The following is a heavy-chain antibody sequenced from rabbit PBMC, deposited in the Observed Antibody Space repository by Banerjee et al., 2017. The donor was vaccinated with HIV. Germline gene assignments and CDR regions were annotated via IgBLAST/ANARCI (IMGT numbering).Heavy chain of an antibody. D-gene: IGHD7-1*01. J-gene: IGHJ4*01. V-gene: IGHV1S45*01. CDR1: GFSFSSNYY. Sequence: QEQLVESGGGLVQPEGSLTLTCTASGFSFSSNYYMCWVRQAPGKGLEWIACMIPDSSGTIYYASWAKGRFTISKTSSTTVTLQMTSLTVADTATYFCGRDWTGGLELWGQGTLVTVS. CDR2: MIPDSSGTI. CDR3: GRDWTGGLEL.